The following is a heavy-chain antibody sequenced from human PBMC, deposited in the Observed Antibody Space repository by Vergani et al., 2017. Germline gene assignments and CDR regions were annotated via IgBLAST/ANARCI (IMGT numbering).Heavy chain of an antibody. Sequence: VQLVESGGGLVKPGGSLRLSCAASGFTFSNAWMSWVRQAPGKGLEWVGRIKSKTDGGTTDYAAPVKGRFTISRDDSKNTLYLQMNSLKTEDTAVYYCTTATPRGRLRDAFDIWGQGTMVTVSS. CDR1: GFTFSNAW. D-gene: IGHD5-12*01. V-gene: IGHV3-15*01. CDR3: TTATPRGRLRDAFDI. CDR2: IKSKTDGGTT. J-gene: IGHJ3*02.